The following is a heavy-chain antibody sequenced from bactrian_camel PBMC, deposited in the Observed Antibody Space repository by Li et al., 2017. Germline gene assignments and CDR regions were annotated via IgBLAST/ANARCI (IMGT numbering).Heavy chain of an antibody. D-gene: IGHD7*01. CDR2: IENDGAT. CDR1: GDDYTPNY. V-gene: IGHV3S53*01. CDR3: AVRRWCGGVDTWDF. J-gene: IGHJ4*01. Sequence: HVQLVESGGGSVQAGGSLRLSCAASGDDYTPNYMVVGWFRQGPGKEREFVSLIENDGATTIADSVKGRFTMSKDNAKNTQHLQMNSLKPEDTAMYFCAVRRWCGGVDTWDFWGQGTQVTVS.